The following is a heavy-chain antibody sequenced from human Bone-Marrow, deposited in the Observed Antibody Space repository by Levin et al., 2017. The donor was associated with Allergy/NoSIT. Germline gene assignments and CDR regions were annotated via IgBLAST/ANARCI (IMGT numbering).Heavy chain of an antibody. D-gene: IGHD6-19*01. CDR1: GLTLNEVS. J-gene: IGHJ5*02. Sequence: HGESLKISCKISGLTLNEVSMHWVRQAPGKGLEWMGGFDPEVGETIYAQTFQGRVTMTEDTSTDTAYMELSSLTSEDSAMYYCAIDLLAVTGPNSWGQGTLVTVSS. CDR2: FDPEVGET. CDR3: AIDLLAVTGPNS. V-gene: IGHV1-24*01.